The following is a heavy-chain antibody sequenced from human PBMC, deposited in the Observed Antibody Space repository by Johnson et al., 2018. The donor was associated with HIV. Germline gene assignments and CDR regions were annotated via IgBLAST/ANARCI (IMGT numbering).Heavy chain of an antibody. J-gene: IGHJ3*02. CDR2: IKQDGSEK. CDR1: GFTFSSYW. D-gene: IGHD1/OR15-1a*01. V-gene: IGHV3-7*01. CDR3: VRDFRSVGTTDASDI. Sequence: MQLVESGGGLVQPGGSLRLSCAASGFTFSSYWMSWVRQAPGKGLEWVANIKQDGSEKSYVDSVKGRFTISRDNAKNSLYLQISSLRAEDTAVYFCVRDFRSVGTTDASDIWGQGTMITVSS.